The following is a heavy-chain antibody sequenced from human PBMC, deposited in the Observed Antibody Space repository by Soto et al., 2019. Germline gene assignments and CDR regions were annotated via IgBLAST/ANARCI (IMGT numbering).Heavy chain of an antibody. D-gene: IGHD4-17*01. CDR2: MNGSGGRT. J-gene: IGHJ4*02. CDR1: GFTFSSYP. Sequence: GGSLRLSCAASGFTFSSYPMSWVRQAPGKGLEWVSAMNGSGGRTFYADSVKGRFTTSRDNSKNTLYLQMNSLRAEDTAVYYCARDRFYGQLVYYFDYWGQGTLVTVSS. V-gene: IGHV3-23*01. CDR3: ARDRFYGQLVYYFDY.